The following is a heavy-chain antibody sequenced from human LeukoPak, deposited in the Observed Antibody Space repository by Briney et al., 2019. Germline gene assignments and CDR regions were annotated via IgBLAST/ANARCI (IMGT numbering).Heavy chain of an antibody. CDR3: AKGSMGGYSAGISMTVVRPGIDY. CDR2: INGGGVNT. Sequence: GGSLRLSCAASGFTFSSYAMSWVRQAPGKGLEWVSTINGGGVNTHYADSVGGRFTISRDNSKNTLFLQMNSLRDEDTAVYYCAKGSMGGYSAGISMTVVRPGIDYWGQGTLVTVSS. V-gene: IGHV3-23*01. J-gene: IGHJ4*02. D-gene: IGHD3-22*01. CDR1: GFTFSSYA.